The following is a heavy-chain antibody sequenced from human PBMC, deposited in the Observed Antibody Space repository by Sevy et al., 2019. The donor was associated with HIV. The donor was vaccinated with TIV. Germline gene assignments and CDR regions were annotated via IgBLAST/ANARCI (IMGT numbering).Heavy chain of an antibody. CDR3: ARDNPLRLGELYYYYGMDV. CDR1: GFTFSSYW. CDR2: IKQDGSEK. V-gene: IGHV3-7*01. J-gene: IGHJ6*02. Sequence: GGSLRLSCAASGFTFSSYWMSWVRQAPGKGLEWVANIKQDGSEKYYVDSVKGRFTISRDNAKNSLYLQMNSLRAEDTAVYYCARDNPLRLGELYYYYGMDVWGQGTTVTVSS. D-gene: IGHD3-16*01.